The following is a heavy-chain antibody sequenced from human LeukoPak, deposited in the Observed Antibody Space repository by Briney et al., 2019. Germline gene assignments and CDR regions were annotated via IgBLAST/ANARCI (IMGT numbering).Heavy chain of an antibody. D-gene: IGHD2-2*01. CDR1: GYSFTAYY. J-gene: IGHJ4*02. CDR2: INPGSGDT. V-gene: IGHV1-2*02. Sequence: ASVKVSCTASGYSFTAYYIHWVRQTPGEGLEWVGWINPGSGDTYYAQKYRGRVLMTRDTSITTVYMELSRLRSDDTGVYFCARPPYELVSAASSDHWGQGTLVTVSS. CDR3: ARPPYELVSAASSDH.